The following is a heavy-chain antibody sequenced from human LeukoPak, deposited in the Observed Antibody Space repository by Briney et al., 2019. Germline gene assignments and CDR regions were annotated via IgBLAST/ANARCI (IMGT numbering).Heavy chain of an antibody. CDR3: ASTFPYCSDDDCAL. Sequence: GGSLRLSCAASGFTFSSYAMSWVRQAPGKGLEWVSAISGSGGSTYYAVSVKGRFTISRDNAKNSLYLQINNLRAEDTAVYYCASTFPYCSDDDCALGGQGTLVTVSS. CDR1: GFTFSSYA. CDR2: ISGSGGST. J-gene: IGHJ1*01. D-gene: IGHD2-15*01. V-gene: IGHV3-23*01.